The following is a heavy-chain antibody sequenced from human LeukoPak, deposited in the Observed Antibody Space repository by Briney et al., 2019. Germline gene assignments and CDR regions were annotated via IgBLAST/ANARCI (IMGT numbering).Heavy chain of an antibody. D-gene: IGHD6-13*01. V-gene: IGHV1-18*01. CDR1: GYTFTSYG. Sequence: GASVKVSCKASGYTFTSYGISWVRQAPGQGLEWMGWISAYNGNTNYAQKLQGRVTMTTDTSTSTAYMELRGLRSDDTAVYYCARDSRQQLVPTYYFDYWGQGTLVTVSS. J-gene: IGHJ4*02. CDR3: ARDSRQQLVPTYYFDY. CDR2: ISAYNGNT.